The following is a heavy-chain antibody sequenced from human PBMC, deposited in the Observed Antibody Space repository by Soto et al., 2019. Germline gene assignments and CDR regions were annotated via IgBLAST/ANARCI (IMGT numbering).Heavy chain of an antibody. CDR3: ATQGDIVATIVY. CDR1: GFTFSSYG. V-gene: IGHV3-33*01. J-gene: IGHJ4*02. D-gene: IGHD5-12*01. CDR2: IWYDGSNK. Sequence: GSLRLSCAASGFTFSSYGMHWVRQAPGKGLEWVAVIWYDGSNKYYADSVKGRFTISRDNSKNTLYLQMNSLRAEDTAVYYCATQGDIVATIVYWGQGTLVTVSS.